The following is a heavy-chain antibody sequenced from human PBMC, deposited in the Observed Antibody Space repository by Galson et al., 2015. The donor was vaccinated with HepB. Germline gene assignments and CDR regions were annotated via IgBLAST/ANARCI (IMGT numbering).Heavy chain of an antibody. D-gene: IGHD4-17*01. CDR3: ASQDGHI. CDR1: GDSVSSNSAS. V-gene: IGHV6-1*01. Sequence: CAISGDSVSSNSASWNWIRQSPSRGLEWLGRTYYRSKWYNDYAVSVKSRISINPDTSKNQFSLQLKSVTPEDTAVYYCASQDGHIWGQGTLVTVSA. J-gene: IGHJ4*02. CDR2: TYYRSKWYN.